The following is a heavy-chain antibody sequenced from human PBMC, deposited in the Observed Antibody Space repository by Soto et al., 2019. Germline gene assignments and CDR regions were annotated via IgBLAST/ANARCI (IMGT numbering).Heavy chain of an antibody. D-gene: IGHD3-22*01. CDR2: IYHSGST. V-gene: IGHV4-30-2*01. CDR3: ARGRNDYDSSAPDWVLHAVDI. Sequence: WLRLAQGEGLEWIGYIYHSGSTYYNPSLKSRVTISVDRSKNQFSLKLSSVTAADTAVYYCARGRNDYDSSAPDWVLHAVDIWGQGTMVT. J-gene: IGHJ3*02.